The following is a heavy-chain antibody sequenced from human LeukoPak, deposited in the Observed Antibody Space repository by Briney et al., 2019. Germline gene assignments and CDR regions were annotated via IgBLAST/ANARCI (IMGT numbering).Heavy chain of an antibody. J-gene: IGHJ4*02. Sequence: GGSLRLSCAASGFTFSSYGMHWVRQAPGKGLDWVAVISNDGSKKYYADSVKGRFTIFRDNSKNTQSLQVSSLRAEDTAVYYCAKDRYSYAFEYSDSWGQGTLVTVSS. CDR1: GFTFSSYG. D-gene: IGHD5-18*01. CDR2: ISNDGSKK. CDR3: AKDRYSYAFEYSDS. V-gene: IGHV3-30*18.